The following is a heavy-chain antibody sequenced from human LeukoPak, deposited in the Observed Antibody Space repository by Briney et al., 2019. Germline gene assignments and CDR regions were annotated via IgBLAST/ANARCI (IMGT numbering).Heavy chain of an antibody. D-gene: IGHD3-22*01. CDR1: GYTFTSYG. Sequence: ASVKVSCKASGYTFTSYGIGWVRQAPGQGLEWMGWISAYNGNTNYAQKLQGRVTMTTDTSTSTAYMELRSLRSDDTAVYYCARDLAYDSSGPIDYWGQGTLVTVSS. V-gene: IGHV1-18*01. CDR3: ARDLAYDSSGPIDY. J-gene: IGHJ4*02. CDR2: ISAYNGNT.